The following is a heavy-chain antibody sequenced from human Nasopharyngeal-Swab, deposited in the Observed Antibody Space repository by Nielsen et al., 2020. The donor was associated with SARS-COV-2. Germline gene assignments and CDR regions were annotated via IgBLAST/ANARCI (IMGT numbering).Heavy chain of an antibody. V-gene: IGHV3-30*18. CDR2: VSHDGTDK. CDR3: AKDGGLTTVTMPHYYYYYMDV. D-gene: IGHD4-11*01. Sequence: GGSLRLSCSASEFTFSDYAMHWVRQAPGKGLEWVTAVSHDGTDKNYADSVRGRFTISRDNSQNTLFLEMTSLRAEDTAVYFCAKDGGLTTVTMPHYYYYYMDVWGKGTTVTVSS. J-gene: IGHJ6*03. CDR1: EFTFSDYA.